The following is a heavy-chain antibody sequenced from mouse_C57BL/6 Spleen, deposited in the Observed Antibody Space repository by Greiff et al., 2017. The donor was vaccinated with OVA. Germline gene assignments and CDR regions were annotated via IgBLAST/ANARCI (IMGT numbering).Heavy chain of an antibody. J-gene: IGHJ2*01. CDR1: GYTFPSYW. CDR3: ARSCITTVVGYYFDD. Sequence: QVQLQQPGAELVMPGASVKLSCKASGYTFPSYWMHWVKQRPGQGLEWIGEIDPSDSYTNYNQKFKGKSTLTVDKSSSTAYMQLSSLTSEDSAVYYCARSCITTVVGYYFDDWGQGTTLTVSS. CDR2: IDPSDSYT. D-gene: IGHD1-1*01. V-gene: IGHV1-69*01.